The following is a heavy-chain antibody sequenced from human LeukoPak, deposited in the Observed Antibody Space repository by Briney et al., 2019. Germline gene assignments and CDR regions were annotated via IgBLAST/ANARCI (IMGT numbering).Heavy chain of an antibody. D-gene: IGHD1-14*01. Sequence: SQTLSLTCAISGDSVSSNSAAWNWIRQSLSRGLEWPGRTYYRSKWYNGYAVSVNSRIIINPDTSKNQFSLQLNSVTPEDTAVYYCAREPATEAFDIWGQGTMVTVSS. CDR1: GDSVSSNSAA. V-gene: IGHV6-1*01. CDR3: AREPATEAFDI. J-gene: IGHJ3*02. CDR2: TYYRSKWYN.